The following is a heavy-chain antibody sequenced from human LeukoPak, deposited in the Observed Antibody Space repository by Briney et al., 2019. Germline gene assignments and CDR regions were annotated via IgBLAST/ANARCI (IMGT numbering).Heavy chain of an antibody. V-gene: IGHV3-23*01. CDR3: AKDPGVKDIVVVPAAIALYYFDY. Sequence: PGGSLRLSCAASGFTFSSYAMSWVRQAPGKGLEWVSAISGSGGSTYYADSVKGRFTISRDNSKNTLYLQMNSLRAEDTAVYYCAKDPGVKDIVVVPAAIALYYFDYWGQGTLVTVSS. CDR1: GFTFSSYA. J-gene: IGHJ4*02. D-gene: IGHD2-2*02. CDR2: ISGSGGST.